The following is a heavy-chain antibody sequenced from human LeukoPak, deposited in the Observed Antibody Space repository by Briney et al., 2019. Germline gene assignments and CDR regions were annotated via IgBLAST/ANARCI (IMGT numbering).Heavy chain of an antibody. CDR3: ARDKGNTVTTNWYFDL. Sequence: GGFLRLSCAASGFTVSSNYMSWVRQAPGKGLEWVSVIYSGGSTYYADSVKGRFTISRDNSKNTLYLQMNSLRAEDTAVYYCARDKGNTVTTNWYFDLWGRDTLVTVSS. D-gene: IGHD4-17*01. J-gene: IGHJ2*01. CDR2: IYSGGST. V-gene: IGHV3-53*01. CDR1: GFTVSSNY.